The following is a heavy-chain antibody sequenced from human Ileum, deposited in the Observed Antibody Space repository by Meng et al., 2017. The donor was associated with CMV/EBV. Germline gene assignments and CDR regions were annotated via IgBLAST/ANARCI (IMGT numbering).Heavy chain of an antibody. CDR3: AKERGGAYFDS. Sequence: CAVSGGSISNDAYSWAWIRQPPGKGLEWIGYIYHSGSTHYNPSLKSRVTISVDRSKNHFSLNLSSVTAADTAVYYCAKERGGAYFDSWGQGSLVTVSS. J-gene: IGHJ4*02. D-gene: IGHD2-21*01. V-gene: IGHV4-30-2*01. CDR2: IYHSGST. CDR1: GGSISNDAYS.